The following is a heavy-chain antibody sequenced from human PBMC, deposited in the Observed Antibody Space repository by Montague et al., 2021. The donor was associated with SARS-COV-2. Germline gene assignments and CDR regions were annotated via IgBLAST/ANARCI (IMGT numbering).Heavy chain of an antibody. D-gene: IGHD3-9*01. CDR2: IDYGGST. V-gene: IGHV4-59*08. CDR3: ARLPYILPGYAYFDF. Sequence: SETLSLTCTVSGDSISNYYWSWIRRPPGKGLEWLGYIDYGGSTNXNPSCKSRVTISVDTSKNQFSLRLSSVTAADTAVYYCARLPYILPGYAYFDFWGQGSLAIVSS. J-gene: IGHJ4*02. CDR1: GDSISNYY.